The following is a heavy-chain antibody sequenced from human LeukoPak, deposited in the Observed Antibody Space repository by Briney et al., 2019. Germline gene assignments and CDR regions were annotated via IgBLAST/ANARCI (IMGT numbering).Heavy chain of an antibody. V-gene: IGHV4-59*12. CDR1: GGSISPYY. Sequence: PSKTLSLTCTVSGGSISPYYWTWIRQSPGKALEWIGYIYYSGSTYYSPSLKSRLTMSVDTSKNQFSLKLSSVTAADTAVYYCARDLGGGSFDFWGQGTLVTVSS. CDR3: ARDLGGGSFDF. D-gene: IGHD2-15*01. J-gene: IGHJ4*02. CDR2: IYYSGST.